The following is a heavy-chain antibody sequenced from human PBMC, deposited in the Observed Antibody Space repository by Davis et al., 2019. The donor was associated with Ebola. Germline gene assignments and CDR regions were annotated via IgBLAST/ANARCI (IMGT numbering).Heavy chain of an antibody. CDR3: ARDINDEYVFDY. CDR1: GFTFSYSS. J-gene: IGHJ4*02. D-gene: IGHD3-16*01. CDR2: ISDDGSKE. V-gene: IGHV3-30*03. Sequence: PGGSLRLSCTASGFTFSYSSMHWVRQSPDKGLEWVAAISDDGSKEYFADSVKGRFTISRDNSKNTLYLQMESLRAEDTAVYFCARDINDEYVFDYWGLGTLVTVSA.